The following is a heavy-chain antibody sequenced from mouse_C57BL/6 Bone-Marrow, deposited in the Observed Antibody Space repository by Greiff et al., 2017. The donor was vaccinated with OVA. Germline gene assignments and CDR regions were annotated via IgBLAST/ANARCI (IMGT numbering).Heavy chain of an antibody. J-gene: IGHJ3*01. CDR1: GFTFSNYW. CDR2: IRLKSDNYAT. CDR3: TGAETFAY. V-gene: IGHV6-3*01. Sequence: EVKLVESGGGLVQPGGSMKLSCVASGFTFSNYWMNWVRQSPEKGLEWVAQIRLKSDNYATHYAVSVKGRFTISRADSTSSIYLQMNNLRADDTEIWYCTGAETFAYWGQGTLVTVSA.